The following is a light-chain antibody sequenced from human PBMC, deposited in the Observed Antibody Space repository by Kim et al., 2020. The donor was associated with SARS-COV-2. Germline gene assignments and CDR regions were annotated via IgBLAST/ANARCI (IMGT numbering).Light chain of an antibody. Sequence: DIQMTQSPSTLSASIGDRVTITCRASQSIRSWLAWYQQKPGKAPKLLIYKASNLESGVPSRFSGSGSGTEFTLTISSLQPDDSATYYFQQYNSDLATFGQGTKVDIK. CDR3: QQYNSDLAT. CDR2: KAS. V-gene: IGKV1-5*03. CDR1: QSIRSW. J-gene: IGKJ1*01.